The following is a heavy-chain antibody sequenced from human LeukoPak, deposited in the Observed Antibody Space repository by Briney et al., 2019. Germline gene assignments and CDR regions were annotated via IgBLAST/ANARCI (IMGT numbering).Heavy chain of an antibody. Sequence: GGSLRLSCAASGFTFSSYGMHWVRQAPGKGLEWMAVISYDGSNKYYADSVKGRFTISRDNSKNTLYLQMNSLRAEDTAVYYCAKDRVAVAGSPNYWGQGTLVTVSS. CDR3: AKDRVAVAGSPNY. J-gene: IGHJ4*02. CDR1: GFTFSSYG. CDR2: ISYDGSNK. V-gene: IGHV3-30*18. D-gene: IGHD6-19*01.